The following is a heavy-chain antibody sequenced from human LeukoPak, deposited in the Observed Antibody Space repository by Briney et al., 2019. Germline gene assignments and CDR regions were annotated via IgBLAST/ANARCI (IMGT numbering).Heavy chain of an antibody. J-gene: IGHJ4*02. V-gene: IGHV3-23*01. D-gene: IGHD2-2*01. CDR1: GFIFSGYA. CDR2: ISDSGVST. CDR3: AKDQPFCSTTNCYPDY. Sequence: GGSLRLSCAASGFIFSGYAMNWVRQAQGKGLEWVSTISDSGVSTYYADSVKGRFTISRDNSKNTLYLQMNSLRAADTAVYYCAKDQPFCSTTNCYPDYWGQGTLVTVSS.